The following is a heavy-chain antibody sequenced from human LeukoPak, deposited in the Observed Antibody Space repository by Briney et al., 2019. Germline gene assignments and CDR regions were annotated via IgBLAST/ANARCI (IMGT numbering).Heavy chain of an antibody. D-gene: IGHD4-23*01. Sequence: PGGSLRLSCAASGFTFSTYAMSWVRQAPGKGLEWVSVISGSGGSTDYADSVKGRFTISRDNSKNTLYLQMNSLRAEDTAVYYCARGWLAETTVVTPYNYWGQGTLVTVSS. CDR1: GFTFSTYA. J-gene: IGHJ4*02. V-gene: IGHV3-23*01. CDR3: ARGWLAETTVVTPYNY. CDR2: ISGSGGST.